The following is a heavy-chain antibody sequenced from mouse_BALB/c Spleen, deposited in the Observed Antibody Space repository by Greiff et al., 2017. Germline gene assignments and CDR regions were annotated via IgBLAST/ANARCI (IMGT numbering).Heavy chain of an antibody. CDR1: GFSFTSYG. Sequence: VQVVESGPGLVAPSQTLSITCTASGFSFTSYGVHWVRQPPGKGLEWLGVIWAGGSTNYKSALMSRLSISKDNSTSQVFLKMISLQTDDTAICYCARDLGMKDFDYWGQGTTVTVSS. J-gene: IGHJ2*01. CDR3: ARDLGMKDFDY. CDR2: IWAGGST. V-gene: IGHV2-9*02. D-gene: IGHD2-10*02.